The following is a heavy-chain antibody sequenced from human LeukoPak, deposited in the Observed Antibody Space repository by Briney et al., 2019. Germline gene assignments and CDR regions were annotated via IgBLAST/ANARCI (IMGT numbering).Heavy chain of an antibody. V-gene: IGHV3-21*01. CDR1: GFTFSTCG. D-gene: IGHD3-22*01. CDR3: AGTDYYDSSGYDQTAEYFQH. CDR2: ISGSSAYI. J-gene: IGHJ1*01. Sequence: PGGSLRLSCAASGFTFSTCGMNWVRQAPGKGLEWVSSISGSSAYIYYADSVKGRFTISRDNAKNSLYLQMNSLRAEDTAVYYCAGTDYYDSSGYDQTAEYFQHWGQGTLVTVSS.